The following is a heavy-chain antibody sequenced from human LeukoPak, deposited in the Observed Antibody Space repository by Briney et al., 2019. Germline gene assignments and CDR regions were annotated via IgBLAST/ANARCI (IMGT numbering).Heavy chain of an antibody. CDR3: ARGISAHWFDP. Sequence: SETLSLTCSVFGGSFSEYYWSWIRQPPGKGLEWIGETNHSGSTNYNPSLKSRVTISVDTSKNQISLILNSVTAADTAVYYCARGISAHWFDPWGQGTLVTVSS. J-gene: IGHJ5*02. V-gene: IGHV4-34*01. CDR1: GGSFSEYY. D-gene: IGHD3-10*01. CDR2: TNHSGST.